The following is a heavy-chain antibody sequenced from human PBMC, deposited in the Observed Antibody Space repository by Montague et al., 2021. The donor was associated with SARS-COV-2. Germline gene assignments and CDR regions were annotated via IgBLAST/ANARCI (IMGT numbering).Heavy chain of an antibody. CDR3: AWVRIWNHLYGLDA. Sequence: SETLSLTCSVSGGSISPYYWTWIRHPPGKGLEWIGYVSHTGSSNYNPSPPSRVSMFVDSSKSQFSLELSSVTAADTAIYYCAWVRIWNHLYGLDAWGQGTPVTVSS. J-gene: IGHJ6*02. CDR1: GGSISPYY. CDR2: VSHTGSS. V-gene: IGHV4-59*12. D-gene: IGHD1-14*01.